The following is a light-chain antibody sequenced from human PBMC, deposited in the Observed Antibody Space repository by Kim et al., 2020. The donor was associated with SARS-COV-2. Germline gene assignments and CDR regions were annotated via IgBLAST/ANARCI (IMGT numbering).Light chain of an antibody. CDR2: AAY. J-gene: IGKJ2*01. V-gene: IGKV1D-8*02. CDR1: ENIALY. CDR3: QQYFDFPYT. Sequence: SAFPGDKVTTACRLTENIALYFAWFQQRPGKAPQLLIYAAYTLHTGAPSRFSGSGSGTDFTLTINPLQSEDSATYFCQQYFDFPYTFGQGTKLEI.